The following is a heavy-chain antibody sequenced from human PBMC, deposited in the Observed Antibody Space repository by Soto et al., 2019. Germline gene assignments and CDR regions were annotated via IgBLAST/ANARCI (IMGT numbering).Heavy chain of an antibody. V-gene: IGHV3-23*01. D-gene: IGHD3-9*01. J-gene: IGHJ4*02. Sequence: GGSLRLSCALSGITTSRLAMSWVLQAPGQWLEWVSAISSSGGRTYYAESVKGRFTISRDTSKNTLYLQMHRLRAEDTAVYYCAKDQTPGYAADWAVGYYFHFWGQGTLVTVS. CDR2: ISSSGGRT. CDR1: GITTSRLA. CDR3: AKDQTPGYAADWAVGYYFHF.